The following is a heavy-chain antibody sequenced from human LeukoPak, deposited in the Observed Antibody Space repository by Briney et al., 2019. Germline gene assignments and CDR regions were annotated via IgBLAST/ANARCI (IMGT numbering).Heavy chain of an antibody. J-gene: IGHJ3*01. CDR3: ARHTASAVVGHDAFDV. Sequence: PGGSLRLSCVASGFSFSDYYMSWIRQAPGKGLEWVSYIGSTIYYADSVKGRFTISRDNAKNSLYLQMNSLRAEDTAVYYCARHTASAVVGHDAFDVWGRGTLVTVSS. CDR1: GFSFSDYY. D-gene: IGHD6-19*01. V-gene: IGHV3-11*04. CDR2: IGSTI.